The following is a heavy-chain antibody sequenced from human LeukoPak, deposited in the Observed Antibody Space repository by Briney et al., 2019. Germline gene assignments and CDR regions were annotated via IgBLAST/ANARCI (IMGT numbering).Heavy chain of an antibody. CDR3: ARGRYCSGGSCSGAFDY. D-gene: IGHD2-15*01. CDR1: GGSISSYY. Sequence: SETLSLTCTVSGGSISSYYWSWIRQPPGKGLEWIGYIYYSGSTNYNPSLKSRVTISVDTSKNQFSLKVSSVTAADTAVYYCARGRYCSGGSCSGAFDYWGQGTLVTVSS. CDR2: IYYSGST. J-gene: IGHJ4*02. V-gene: IGHV4-59*01.